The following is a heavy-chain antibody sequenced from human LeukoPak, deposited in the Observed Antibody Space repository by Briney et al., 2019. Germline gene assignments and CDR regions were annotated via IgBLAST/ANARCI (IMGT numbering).Heavy chain of an antibody. CDR2: ISSNGGST. V-gene: IGHV3-64*04. CDR1: GFTFSSYA. CDR3: AKDRGSSSPWHLDY. Sequence: GGSLRLSCSASGFTFSSYAMHWVRQAPGKGLEYVSAISSNGGSTYYADSVKGRFTISRDNSKNTLYLQMNSLRAEDTAVYYCAKDRGSSSPWHLDYWGQGTLVTVSS. J-gene: IGHJ4*02. D-gene: IGHD6-13*01.